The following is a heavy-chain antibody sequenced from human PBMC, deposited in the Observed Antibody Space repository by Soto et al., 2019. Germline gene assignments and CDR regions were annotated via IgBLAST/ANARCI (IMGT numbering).Heavy chain of an antibody. CDR1: GYTFTSYA. V-gene: IGHV1-3*01. CDR2: INADNGNT. CDR3: ARDLGFGLSDY. D-gene: IGHD3-10*01. Sequence: QVQLVQSGAEVKKPGASVKVSCKASGYTFTSYAMHWVRQAPGQRLEWMGWINADNGNTKYSQKFQGRVTITRDTSASTAYMELSGLRSEDTAVYSCARDLGFGLSDYWGQGTLVTVSS. J-gene: IGHJ4*02.